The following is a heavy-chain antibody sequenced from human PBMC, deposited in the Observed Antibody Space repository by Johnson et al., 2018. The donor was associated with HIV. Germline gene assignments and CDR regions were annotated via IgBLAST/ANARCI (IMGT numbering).Heavy chain of an antibody. CDR1: GFTFSNYG. Sequence: QMLLVESGGGLVQPGGSLRLSCAASGFTFSNYGMHWVRQAPGKGLEWVAVTWFDGINTYYSDSVKGRFTISRDNSKNTLYLQMNSLRAEDTAVYYCAKVAVSTAAGGVALDIWGPGTMVTVSS. CDR3: AKVAVSTAAGGVALDI. V-gene: IGHV3-33*06. D-gene: IGHD2-2*01. CDR2: TWFDGINT. J-gene: IGHJ3*02.